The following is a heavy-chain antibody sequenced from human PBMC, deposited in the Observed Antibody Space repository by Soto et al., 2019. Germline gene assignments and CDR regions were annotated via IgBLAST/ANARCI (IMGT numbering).Heavy chain of an antibody. CDR1: GGTFSSYA. CDR2: IIPIFGTA. J-gene: IGHJ5*02. D-gene: IGHD6-6*01. V-gene: IGHV1-69*13. Sequence: SVKVSCKASGGTFSSYAISWVRQAPGQGLEWMGGIIPIFGTANYAQKFQGRVTITADESTSTAYMELSSLRSEDTAVYYCARGARPYNWFDPWGQGTLVTVSS. CDR3: ARGARPYNWFDP.